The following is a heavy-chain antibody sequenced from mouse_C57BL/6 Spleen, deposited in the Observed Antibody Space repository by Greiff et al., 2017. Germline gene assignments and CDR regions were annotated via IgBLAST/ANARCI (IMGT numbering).Heavy chain of an antibody. Sequence: VQLQQPGAELVKPGASVKLSCKASGYTFTSYWMQWVKQRPGQGLEWIGEIDPSDSYTNYNQKFKGKATLTVDTSSSTAYMQLSSLTSEDSAVYYCASKGNDGYFSMDYWGQGTSVTVSS. V-gene: IGHV1-50*01. CDR2: IDPSDSYT. D-gene: IGHD2-3*01. CDR3: ASKGNDGYFSMDY. CDR1: GYTFTSYW. J-gene: IGHJ4*01.